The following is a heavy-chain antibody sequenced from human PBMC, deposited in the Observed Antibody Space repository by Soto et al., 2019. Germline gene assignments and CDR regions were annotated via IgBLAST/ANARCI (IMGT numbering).Heavy chain of an antibody. CDR2: IWYDGSNK. Sequence: GGSLRLSCAASGFTFSSYGMHWVRQAPGKGLEWVAVIWYDGSNKYYADSVKGRFTISRDNSKNTLYLQMNSLRAEDTAVYYCARAPYSGSYPYYCYYMDVWGKGTTVTVSS. J-gene: IGHJ6*03. D-gene: IGHD1-26*01. CDR1: GFTFSSYG. V-gene: IGHV3-33*08. CDR3: ARAPYSGSYPYYCYYMDV.